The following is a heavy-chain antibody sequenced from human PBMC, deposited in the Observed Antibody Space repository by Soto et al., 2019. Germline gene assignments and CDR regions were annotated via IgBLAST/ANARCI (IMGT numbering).Heavy chain of an antibody. Sequence: QVQLQESGPGLVKPSQTLSLTCTVSGGSITTGGYYWSWIRQLPGKGLEWIGYIYYSGSTSYNPSLKSRITMSVDTSKNQFSLKLNSVTAADTAVYYCARDDTRAGYDYWGQGTLVTVSS. J-gene: IGHJ4*02. V-gene: IGHV4-31*03. CDR3: ARDDTRAGYDY. CDR1: GGSITTGGYY. CDR2: IYYSGST. D-gene: IGHD5-18*01.